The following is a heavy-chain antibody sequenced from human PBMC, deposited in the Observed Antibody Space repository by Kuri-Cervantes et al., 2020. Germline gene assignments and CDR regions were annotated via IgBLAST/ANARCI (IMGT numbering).Heavy chain of an antibody. CDR3: AKMGRGLSGFYDY. D-gene: IGHD3-22*01. CDR2: LSAGGAST. V-gene: IGHV3-23*01. CDR1: GFSFSSYA. J-gene: IGHJ4*02. Sequence: GGSLRLSCAAAGFSFSSYAMSWVRQAPGRGPEWVSTLSAGGASTYYGDFVKGRFTISRDNYKDTVSLQMNRLRVDDTAVYYRAKMGRGLSGFYDYWGQGTLVTVSS.